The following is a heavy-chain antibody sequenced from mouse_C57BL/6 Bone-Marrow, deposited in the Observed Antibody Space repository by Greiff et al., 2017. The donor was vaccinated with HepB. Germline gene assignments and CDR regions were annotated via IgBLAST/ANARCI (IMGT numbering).Heavy chain of an antibody. CDR3: AREGSTIVTLNVDY. CDR2: IYPGDGDT. V-gene: IGHV1-82*01. Sequence: QVQLQQSGPELVKPGASVKISCKASGYAFSSSWMNWVKQRPGKGLEWIGRIYPGDGDTNYTGKFKGKATLTAAKSSSTAYVQLRRRTSEDSAVYFCAREGSTIVTLNVDYWGQGTTLTGSS. D-gene: IGHD2-5*01. J-gene: IGHJ2*01. CDR1: GYAFSSSW.